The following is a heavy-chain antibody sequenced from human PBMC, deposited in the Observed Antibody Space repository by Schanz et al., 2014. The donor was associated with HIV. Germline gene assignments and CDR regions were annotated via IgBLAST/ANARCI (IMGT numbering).Heavy chain of an antibody. J-gene: IGHJ4*02. V-gene: IGHV1-18*01. CDR1: GYTFSRSA. CDR2: ISGKNGET. CDR3: ARGDILTGLYPYYFDS. Sequence: QVQLVQSGTEVAQPGASVKVSCKASGYTFSRSAISWVRQAPGQGLEWMGWISGKNGETNYAQNFQGRVTMTTDTSASTTYMELTSLRSDDTAMYYCARGDILTGLYPYYFDSWGQGTLVTVSS. D-gene: IGHD3-9*01.